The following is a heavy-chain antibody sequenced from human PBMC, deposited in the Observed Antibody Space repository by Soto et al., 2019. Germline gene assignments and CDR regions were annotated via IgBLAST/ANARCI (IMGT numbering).Heavy chain of an antibody. Sequence: QVQLVPSGAEMKKPGSSVKVSCQSSGGTFNTYAMNWVRQAPGQGPEWMGDISPMFGAANYAPKFQGRVTITADESTGTSYMQLSSLTSEDTDLYFCAREVQVHTPAFVYWGQGTLVTVSS. CDR3: AREVQVHTPAFVY. V-gene: IGHV1-69*19. D-gene: IGHD3-10*01. CDR1: GGTFNTYA. CDR2: ISPMFGAA. J-gene: IGHJ4*02.